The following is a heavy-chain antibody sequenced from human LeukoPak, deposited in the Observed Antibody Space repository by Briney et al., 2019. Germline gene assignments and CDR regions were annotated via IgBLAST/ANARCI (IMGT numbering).Heavy chain of an antibody. D-gene: IGHD6-13*01. J-gene: IGHJ4*02. V-gene: IGHV3-23*01. CDR3: AKLQVDIAAAGTLLFDY. CDR2: ISGSGGST. Sequence: PGGSLRLSCAASGFTFSSYAMSWVRQAPGKGLEWVSAISGSGGSTYYADSVKGRFTISRDNSKNTLYLQMNSLRAEDTAVYYCAKLQVDIAAAGTLLFDYWGQGTLVTVSS. CDR1: GFTFSSYA.